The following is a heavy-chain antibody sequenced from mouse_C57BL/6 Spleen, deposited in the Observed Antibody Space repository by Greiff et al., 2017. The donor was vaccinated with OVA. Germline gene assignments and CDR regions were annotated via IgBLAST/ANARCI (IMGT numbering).Heavy chain of an antibody. J-gene: IGHJ3*01. D-gene: IGHD2-14*01. CDR3: AREDSYYRGFAY. CDR1: GYSITSGYY. V-gene: IGHV3-6*01. Sequence: EVQVVESGPGLVKPSQSLSLTCSVTGYSITSGYYWNWIRQFPGNKLEWMGYISYDGSNNYNPSLKNRISITRDTSKNQFFLKLNSVPTEDTATYYCAREDSYYRGFAYWGQGTLVTVSA. CDR2: ISYDGSN.